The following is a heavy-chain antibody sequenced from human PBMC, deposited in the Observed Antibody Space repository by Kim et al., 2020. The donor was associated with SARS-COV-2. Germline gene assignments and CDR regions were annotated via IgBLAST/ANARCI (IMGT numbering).Heavy chain of an antibody. CDR1: GFTFSIYG. V-gene: IGHV3-30*18. J-gene: IGHJ4*02. CDR3: AKGRGSYDYFDY. CDR2: ISYDGSNQ. Sequence: GGSLRLSCAASGFTFSIYGMHWVRQAPGKGLEWVAVISYDGSNQYYADSVRGRFTTSRDNSKNTLYLQMNSLRAEDTAVYYCAKGRGSYDYFDYWGQGTL. D-gene: IGHD1-26*01.